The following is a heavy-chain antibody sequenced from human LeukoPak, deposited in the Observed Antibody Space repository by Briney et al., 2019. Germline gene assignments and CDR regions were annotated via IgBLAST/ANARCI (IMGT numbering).Heavy chain of an antibody. Sequence: PGRSLRLSCAASGFTFSSYSMNWVRQAPGKGLEWVSSISSSSSYIYYADSVKGRFTISRDNAKNSLYLRMNSLRAEDTAVYYCARDAATDAFDIWGQGTMVTVSS. V-gene: IGHV3-21*01. CDR3: ARDAATDAFDI. CDR2: ISSSSSYI. CDR1: GFTFSSYS. J-gene: IGHJ3*02.